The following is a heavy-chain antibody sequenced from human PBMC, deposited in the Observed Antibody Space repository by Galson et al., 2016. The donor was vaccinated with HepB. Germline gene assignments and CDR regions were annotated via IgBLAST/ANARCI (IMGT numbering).Heavy chain of an antibody. Sequence: SLRLSCAASGFTFSSYAMSWVRQAPGKGLEWVSTISGSGATTYVADSVKGRFTMSRDNSKNTLYLQMNSLRVEDTAIYYCAKGGQWLLRGPGWFDPWGQGTLVSVFS. V-gene: IGHV3-23*01. CDR3: AKGGQWLLRGPGWFDP. D-gene: IGHD6-19*01. CDR1: GFTFSSYA. J-gene: IGHJ5*02. CDR2: ISGSGATT.